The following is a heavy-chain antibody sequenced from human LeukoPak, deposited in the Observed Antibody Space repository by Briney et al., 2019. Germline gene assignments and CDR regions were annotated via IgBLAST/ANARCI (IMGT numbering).Heavy chain of an antibody. CDR2: IYSGGNS. Sequence: PGGSLRLSCAASGFTVSSSYITWVRQAPGKGLEWVSVIYSGGNSYYADSVKGRFTISRHDSENTVYLQMNSLTFEDTAVYYCARTGQHYDYWGQGTLVTVSS. CDR1: GFTVSSSY. CDR3: ARTGQHYDY. D-gene: IGHD3-10*01. V-gene: IGHV3-53*04. J-gene: IGHJ4*02.